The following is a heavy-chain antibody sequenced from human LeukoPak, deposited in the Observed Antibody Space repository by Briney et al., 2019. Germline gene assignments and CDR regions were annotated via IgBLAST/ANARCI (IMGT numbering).Heavy chain of an antibody. CDR2: ISGSGGST. Sequence: PGGSLRLSCVASGFTFTTYAMSWVRQAPGKGLEWVSAISGSGGSTFYADSVKGRFTISRDNSKNTLYLQMNSLRAEDTAVYYCAKDRRFTNQAXXXGLDVWGQGTTVTVSS. J-gene: IGHJ6*02. CDR3: AKDRRFTNQAXXXGLDV. D-gene: IGHD2-8*01. CDR1: GFTFTTYA. V-gene: IGHV3-23*01.